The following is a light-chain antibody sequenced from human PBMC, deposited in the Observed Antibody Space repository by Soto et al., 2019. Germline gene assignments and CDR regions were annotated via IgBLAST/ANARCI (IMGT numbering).Light chain of an antibody. CDR3: ATWDDTLRTWV. CDR2: NNN. J-gene: IGLJ3*02. CDR1: NSNIGTNA. Sequence: QSVLTQPPSASGTPGQRVTISCSGSNSNIGTNAVNWYQQIPGTAPKLLIYNNNQRPSGVPDRFSGSKSGTSASLAISGLQSEDEADYPCATWDDTLRTWVFGGGTKLPVL. V-gene: IGLV1-44*01.